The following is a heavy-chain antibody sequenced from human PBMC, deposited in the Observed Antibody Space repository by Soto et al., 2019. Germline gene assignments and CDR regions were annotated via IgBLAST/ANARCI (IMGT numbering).Heavy chain of an antibody. CDR2: VFYSGSA. V-gene: IGHV4-30-4*01. D-gene: IGHD5-12*01. J-gene: IGHJ5*02. Sequence: QVQLQESGPGLVKPSQTLSLICTVSGGSISSRDSYWIWIRQSPGKGLEWIGYVFYSGSAYYNPSLKSSVTISVDTSKNQFSLTLKSVTGADTAMYFCARDRAGYKAYDAWGQGTLVNVAS. CDR1: GGSISSRDSY. CDR3: ARDRAGYKAYDA.